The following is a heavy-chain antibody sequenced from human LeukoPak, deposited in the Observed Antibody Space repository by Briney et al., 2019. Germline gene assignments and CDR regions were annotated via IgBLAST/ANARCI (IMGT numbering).Heavy chain of an antibody. CDR2: ITGSGDDT. CDR1: GFTFSSYG. V-gene: IGHV3-23*01. D-gene: IGHD4-11*01. CDR3: AKGSRSSRPYSFDF. J-gene: IGHJ4*02. Sequence: PGGSLRLSCVASGFTFSSYGMHWVRQAPGKGLEWVSAITGSGDDTFHADSVKGRFTISRDNSRNTLYMDMNSLRVEDMAIYYCAKGSRSSRPYSFDFWGQGILVTVSS.